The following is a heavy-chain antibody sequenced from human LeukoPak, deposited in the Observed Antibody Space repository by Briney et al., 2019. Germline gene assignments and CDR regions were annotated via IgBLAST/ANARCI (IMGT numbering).Heavy chain of an antibody. CDR2: IRNKPNGETT. V-gene: IGHV3-49*04. D-gene: IGHD3-10*01. J-gene: IGHJ6*03. CDR3: ARDKGNYNYYYSYYVDV. CDR1: GFTFSDYA. Sequence: GGSLRLSCTASGFTFSDYAMSWVRQAPGKGLEWIGFIRNKPNGETTEYAASVKGRFTISRDDSKSIAHLQMNSLKSEDTAVYYCARDKGNYNYYYSYYVDVWGKGTTVIVSS.